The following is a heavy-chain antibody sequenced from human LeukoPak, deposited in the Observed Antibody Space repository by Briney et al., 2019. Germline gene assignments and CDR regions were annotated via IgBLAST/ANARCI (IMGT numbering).Heavy chain of an antibody. Sequence: GGSLRLSCAASGFTFSNAWMSWVRQAPGKGLEWVGRIKSKTDGGTTDYAAPVKGRFTISRDDSKNTLYLQMNSLKTEDTAVYYCTTSNEYYDILTGYPDAFDIWGQGTMVTVSS. D-gene: IGHD3-9*01. CDR1: GFTFSNAW. J-gene: IGHJ3*02. V-gene: IGHV3-15*01. CDR3: TTSNEYYDILTGYPDAFDI. CDR2: IKSKTDGGTT.